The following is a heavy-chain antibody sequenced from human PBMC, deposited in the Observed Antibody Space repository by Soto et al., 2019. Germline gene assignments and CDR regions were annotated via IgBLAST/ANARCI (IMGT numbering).Heavy chain of an antibody. CDR3: ARGVALGYCSGGSCYSGVYFQH. J-gene: IGHJ1*01. V-gene: IGHV4-34*01. CDR1: GGSFSGYY. D-gene: IGHD2-15*01. CDR2: INRSGST. Sequence: PSETLSLTCAVYGGSFSGYYWSWIRQPPGRGLEWIGEINRSGSTNYNPSLKSRVTISVDTPKNQFSLKLSSVTAADTAVYYCARGVALGYCSGGSCYSGVYFQHWGQGTLVTISS.